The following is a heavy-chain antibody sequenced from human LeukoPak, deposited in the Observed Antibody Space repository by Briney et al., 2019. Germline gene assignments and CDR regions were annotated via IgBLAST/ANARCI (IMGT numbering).Heavy chain of an antibody. Sequence: PGGSLRLSCAASGFTFIDYWMSWVRQAPGKGREWVANIKQDGSEKNYVDSVKGRFTISRDNTKKSLYLQMNSLCVEDTAIYYCAREGILAAVDYWGQGTLVTVSP. V-gene: IGHV3-7*01. D-gene: IGHD6-13*01. CDR2: IKQDGSEK. CDR1: GFTFIDYW. J-gene: IGHJ4*02. CDR3: AREGILAAVDY.